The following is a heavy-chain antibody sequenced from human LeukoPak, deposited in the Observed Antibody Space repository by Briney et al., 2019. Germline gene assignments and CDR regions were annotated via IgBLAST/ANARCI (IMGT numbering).Heavy chain of an antibody. CDR2: ISGSGAGT. J-gene: IGHJ6*03. D-gene: IGHD4-17*01. CDR3: AKGDYGYYYYMDV. CDR1: GLTFSSYA. Sequence: GGSLRLSCAASGLTFSSYAVKWVRQAPGKGLEWVSTISGSGAGTYYADSVKGRFTISRDNSKNTVYLQMNSLRADDTAIYYCAKGDYGYYYYMDVWGKGTTVTVSS. V-gene: IGHV3-23*01.